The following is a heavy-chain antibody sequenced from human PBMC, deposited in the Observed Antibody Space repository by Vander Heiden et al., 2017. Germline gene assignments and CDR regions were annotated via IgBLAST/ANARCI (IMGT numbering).Heavy chain of an antibody. CDR2: ISGSGGST. D-gene: IGHD3-22*01. J-gene: IGHJ4*02. CDR1: GFPFGNYG. CDR3: AKDAGHSSNY. V-gene: IGHV3-23*01. Sequence: EVQLLESGGGLVQPGISLRLSCVASGFPFGNYGMSWVRQAPGKGLEWVSGISGSGGSTYYADSVKGRFTVSRDNSKNTLYLEMNRLRADDTAVYFCAKDAGHSSNYWGQGTRVTVSS.